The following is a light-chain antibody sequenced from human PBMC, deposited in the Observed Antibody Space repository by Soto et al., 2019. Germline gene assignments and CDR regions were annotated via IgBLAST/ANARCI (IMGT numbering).Light chain of an antibody. CDR3: QVWDSSSDHPNWV. Sequence: SYELTQPPSVSVAPGQTARITCGGTNIGSKSVHWYQQKPGQAPVLVVYDDSDRPSGIPERFSGSNSGNTATLTISRVEAGDEADYYCQVWDSSSDHPNWVFGGGTKLTV. V-gene: IGLV3-21*02. CDR2: DDS. CDR1: NIGSKS. J-gene: IGLJ3*02.